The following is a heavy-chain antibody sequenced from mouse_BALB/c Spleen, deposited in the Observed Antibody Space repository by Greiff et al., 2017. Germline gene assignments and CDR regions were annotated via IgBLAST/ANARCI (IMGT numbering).Heavy chain of an antibody. CDR1: GYTFTSYW. D-gene: IGHD1-2*01. CDR3: ARGGTITTATAWFAY. Sequence: QVQLKQPGAELVKPGASVKLSCKASGYTFTSYWMHWVKQRPGQGLEWIGEINPSNGRTNYNEKFKSKATLTVDKSSSTAYMQLSSLTSEDSAVYSCARGGTITTATAWFAYWGQGTLVTVSA. CDR2: INPSNGRT. J-gene: IGHJ3*01. V-gene: IGHV1S81*02.